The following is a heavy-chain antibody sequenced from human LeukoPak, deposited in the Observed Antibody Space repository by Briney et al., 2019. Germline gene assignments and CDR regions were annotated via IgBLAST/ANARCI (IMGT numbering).Heavy chain of an antibody. CDR1: GLTFSTYS. J-gene: IGHJ4*02. V-gene: IGHV3-48*01. CDR2: ISSDSGTI. D-gene: IGHD4-17*01. CDR3: ANWAHTVTRGVGIDY. Sequence: PGGSLRLSCGASGLTFSTYSMNWVRQAPGKGLEWVSYISSDSGTIYYADSVKGRFTISRDNSKNTLYLQMNSLRAEDTAVYYCANWAHTVTRGVGIDYWGQGTLVTVS.